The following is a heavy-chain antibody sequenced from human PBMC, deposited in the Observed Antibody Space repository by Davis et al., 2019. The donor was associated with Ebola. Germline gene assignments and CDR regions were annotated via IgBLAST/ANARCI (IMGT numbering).Heavy chain of an antibody. Sequence: GESLKISCAASGFTFSSYAMSWVRQAPGKGLEWVSAISGSGGSTYYADSVKGRFTISRDNSKNTLYLQMNSLRAEDTAVYYCAKSRRVVLRFLEWLLPLDYWGQGTLVTVSS. J-gene: IGHJ4*02. D-gene: IGHD3-3*01. V-gene: IGHV3-23*01. CDR2: ISGSGGST. CDR1: GFTFSSYA. CDR3: AKSRRVVLRFLEWLLPLDY.